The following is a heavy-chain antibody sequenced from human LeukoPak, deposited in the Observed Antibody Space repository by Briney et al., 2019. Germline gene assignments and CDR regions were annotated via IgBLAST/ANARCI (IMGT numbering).Heavy chain of an antibody. V-gene: IGHV4-38-2*01. Sequence: SQTLSLTCAVSGYSISSGYYWGWIRQPPGKGLEWIGSIYHSGSTYYNPSLKSRVTISVDTSKNQFSLKPSSVTAADTAVYYCARSIAAAGTLGWRFPTFVDYWGQGTLVTVSS. CDR2: IYHSGST. CDR1: GYSISSGYY. J-gene: IGHJ4*02. D-gene: IGHD6-13*01. CDR3: ARSIAAAGTLGWRFPTFVDY.